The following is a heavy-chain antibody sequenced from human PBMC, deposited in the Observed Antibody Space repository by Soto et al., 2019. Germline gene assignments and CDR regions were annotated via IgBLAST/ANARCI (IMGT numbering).Heavy chain of an antibody. CDR1: GFTFRNYG. Sequence: QVQLVESGGGVVQPGRSLRLSCAASGFTFRNYGMHWVRQAPGKGLEWVALIWYDGSNTLYTDPVKGRFTISRDNSKSTLHLQMNSLSAEDTAVYYCTRDVSSRYFDLWGRGSLVTVSS. CDR2: IWYDGSNT. V-gene: IGHV3-33*01. CDR3: TRDVSSRYFDL. J-gene: IGHJ2*01.